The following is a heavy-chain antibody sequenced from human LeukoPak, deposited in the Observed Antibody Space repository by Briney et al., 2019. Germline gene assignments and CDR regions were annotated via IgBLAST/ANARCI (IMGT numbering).Heavy chain of an antibody. Sequence: PSETLSLTCAVYGGSFSGYYWSWIRQPPGKGLEWIGEINHSGSTNYNPSLKSRVTISVDTSKNQFSLKLSSVTAADTAVYYCARGGTSILWWTAPAFDYWGQGTLVTVSS. J-gene: IGHJ4*02. CDR2: INHSGST. V-gene: IGHV4-34*01. CDR3: ARGGTSILWWTAPAFDY. CDR1: GGSFSGYY. D-gene: IGHD2-21*01.